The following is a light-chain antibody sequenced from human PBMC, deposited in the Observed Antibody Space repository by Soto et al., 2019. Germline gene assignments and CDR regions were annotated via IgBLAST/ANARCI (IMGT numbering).Light chain of an antibody. J-gene: IGKJ5*01. V-gene: IGKV3-20*01. Sequence: EIVLTQSPGTLSLSPGEGATLSCRASQSVSNRYLAWYQKKPGQAPRLLIYGASSRATGIPNRFSGSGSETDFTLTISRLEPEDFAVYYCQQYDNSPITFGQGTRLDIK. CDR1: QSVSNRY. CDR3: QQYDNSPIT. CDR2: GAS.